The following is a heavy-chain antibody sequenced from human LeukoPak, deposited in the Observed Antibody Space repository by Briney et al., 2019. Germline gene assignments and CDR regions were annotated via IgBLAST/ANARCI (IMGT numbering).Heavy chain of an antibody. D-gene: IGHD4/OR15-4a*01. J-gene: IGHJ4*02. CDR3: ARTKDYGDGADY. CDR2: INPNSGGT. Sequence: ASVKASCKASGYTFTGYYMHWVRQAPGQGLEWMGRINPNSGGTNYAQKFQGRVTMTRDTSISTAYMELSRLRSDDTAVYYCARTKDYGDGADYWGQGTLVTVSS. CDR1: GYTFTGYY. V-gene: IGHV1-2*06.